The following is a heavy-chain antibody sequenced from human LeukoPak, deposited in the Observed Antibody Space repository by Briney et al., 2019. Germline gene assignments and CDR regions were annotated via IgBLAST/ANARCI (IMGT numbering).Heavy chain of an antibody. CDR3: ARWRWGGGSSWYFDY. CDR1: GGSISDSSYY. Sequence: PSETLSLTCTVSGGSISDSSYYWGWIRQPPGKGLEWIGYIYYSGSTNYNPSLKSRVTISVDTSKNQFSLKLSSVTAADTAVYYCARWRWGGGSSWYFDYWGQGTLVTVSS. J-gene: IGHJ4*02. CDR2: IYYSGST. D-gene: IGHD6-13*01. V-gene: IGHV4-61*05.